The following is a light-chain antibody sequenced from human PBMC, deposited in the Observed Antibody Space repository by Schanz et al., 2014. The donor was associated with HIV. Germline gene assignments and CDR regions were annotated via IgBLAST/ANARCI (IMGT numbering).Light chain of an antibody. J-gene: IGKJ4*01. Sequence: DIQMTQSPSSLSASVGDRVTITCRASQNIGGHLNWYQQKPGRAPNALIYGASTLRDGVPSRFSGSGSGTHFTLTISRLEPEDSAVYYCQQYGSSPLTFGGGTKVEIK. CDR2: GAS. CDR1: QNIGGH. V-gene: IGKV1-39*01. CDR3: QQYGSSPLT.